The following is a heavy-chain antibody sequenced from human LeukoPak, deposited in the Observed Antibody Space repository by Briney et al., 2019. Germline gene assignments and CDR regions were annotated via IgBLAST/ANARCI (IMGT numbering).Heavy chain of an antibody. CDR2: ISSSSSYI. V-gene: IGHV3-21*01. J-gene: IGHJ4*02. CDR1: GFTFSSYS. Sequence: GGSLRLSCAASGFTFSSYSMNWVRQAPGKGLEWVSSISSSSSYIYYADSVKGRFTISRDNAKNSLYLQMNSLRAEDTAGYYCASWGSTSCSGGGWGQGTLVTVSS. D-gene: IGHD2-2*01. CDR3: ASWGSTSCSGGG.